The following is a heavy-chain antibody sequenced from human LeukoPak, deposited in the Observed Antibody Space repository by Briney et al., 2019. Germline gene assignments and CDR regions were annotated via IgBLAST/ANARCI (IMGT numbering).Heavy chain of an antibody. D-gene: IGHD6-6*01. V-gene: IGHV3-48*01. Sequence: GGSLRLSCAVSGFTFNTYSMVWVRQAPGRGLEWISYISSSSDTINYTDSVKGRFTISRDNAKNSLYLRMNSLRAEDTAVYYCARSIAANFDYWGQGTLVTVSS. J-gene: IGHJ4*02. CDR3: ARSIAANFDY. CDR1: GFTFNTYS. CDR2: ISSSSDTI.